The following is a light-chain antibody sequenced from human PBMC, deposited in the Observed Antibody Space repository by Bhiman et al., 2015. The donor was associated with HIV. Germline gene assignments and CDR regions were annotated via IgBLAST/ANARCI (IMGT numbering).Light chain of an antibody. CDR3: SSYTISSSLV. J-gene: IGLJ2*01. Sequence: QSALTQPASVSGSPGQSVTISCTGTSSDVGDYNYVSWYQQHPGKAPKVMIYDVSKRPSGVPDRFSGSKSGNTASLTVSGLQAEDEADYYCSSYTISSSLVFGGGTKLTVL. CDR2: DVS. V-gene: IGLV2-8*01. CDR1: SSDVGDYNY.